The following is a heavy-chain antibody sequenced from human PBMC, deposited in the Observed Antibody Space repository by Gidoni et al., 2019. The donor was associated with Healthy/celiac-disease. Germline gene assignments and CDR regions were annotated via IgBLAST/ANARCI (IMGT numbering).Heavy chain of an antibody. J-gene: IGHJ3*02. D-gene: IGHD3-16*01. V-gene: IGHV3-30-3*01. Sequence: QVQLVESGGGVVQPGRSLRLPCAASGFTFSSYAIHWVRQAQGKGLEWGAFISFDGSNKYYADSVKGRFTISRDNSKNTLYLQMNSLRAEDTAVYYCARAGGVGRGGYATDIWGQGTMVTVSS. CDR3: ARAGGVGRGGYATDI. CDR2: ISFDGSNK. CDR1: GFTFSSYA.